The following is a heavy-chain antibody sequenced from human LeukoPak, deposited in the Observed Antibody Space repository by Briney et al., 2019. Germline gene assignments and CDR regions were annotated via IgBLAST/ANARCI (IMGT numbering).Heavy chain of an antibody. CDR2: IFHTGST. Sequence: PSETLSLTCSVSGDSISSRNWWTWVRQTPEKGLEWIGEIFHTGSTNYNPSVEGRVTISIDKSRNHFSLMLTSVTAADTALYYCARGMRFDTLFSAFDVWSQGTMVSVSS. CDR3: ARGMRFDTLFSAFDV. J-gene: IGHJ3*01. V-gene: IGHV4-4*02. CDR1: GDSISSRNW. D-gene: IGHD3-10*01.